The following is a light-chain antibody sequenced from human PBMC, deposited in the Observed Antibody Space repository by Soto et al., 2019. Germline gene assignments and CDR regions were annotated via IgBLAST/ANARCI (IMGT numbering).Light chain of an antibody. CDR2: ENN. CDR3: GTWDSSLSAFYV. Sequence: QSVLTQPPSVSAAPGQKVTISCSGSSSNIGNNYVSWYQQLPGTAPKLLIYENNKRPSGIPDRFSGSKSGTSATLGITGLQTGDEADYYCGTWDSSLSAFYVFGTGTKVTVL. V-gene: IGLV1-51*02. CDR1: SSNIGNNY. J-gene: IGLJ1*01.